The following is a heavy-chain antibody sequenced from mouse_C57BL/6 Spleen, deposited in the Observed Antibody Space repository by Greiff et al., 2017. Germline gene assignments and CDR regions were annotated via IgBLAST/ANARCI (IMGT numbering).Heavy chain of an antibody. D-gene: IGHD2-4*01. CDR3: ARRGGYDYDGAWFAY. J-gene: IGHJ3*01. Sequence: EVQRVESGGDLVKPGGSLKLSCAASGFTFSSYGMSWVRQTPDKRLEWVATISSGGSYTYYPDSGKGRFTISRDNAKNTLYLQMSSLKSEDTAMYYCARRGGYDYDGAWFAYWGQGTLVTVSA. CDR1: GFTFSSYG. V-gene: IGHV5-6*01. CDR2: ISSGGSYT.